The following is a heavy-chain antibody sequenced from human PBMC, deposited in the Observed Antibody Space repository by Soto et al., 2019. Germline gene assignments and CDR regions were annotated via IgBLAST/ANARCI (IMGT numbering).Heavy chain of an antibody. V-gene: IGHV1-2*04. J-gene: IGHJ3*02. D-gene: IGHD6-13*01. CDR2: INPNSGGT. CDR1: GYTFTGYY. CDR3: ARGYLGSRWFAAFDI. Sequence: ASVKVSCKASGYTFTGYYMHWVRQAPGQGLEWMGWINPNSGGTNYAQKFQGWVTMTRDTSISTAYMELSRLRSDDTAVYYCARGYLGSRWFAAFDIWGQGTMVTVS.